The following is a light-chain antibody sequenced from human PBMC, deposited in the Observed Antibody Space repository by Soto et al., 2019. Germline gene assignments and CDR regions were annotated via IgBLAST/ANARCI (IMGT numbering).Light chain of an antibody. CDR2: DAS. Sequence: EIVLTPSPATLSLSPGERATLSCRASQSVSNSLAWYQHKPGQAPRLLIYDASNRATGVPTRSSGSGSGAVFTRTISRQQDEDFAVYCCQQRNKWPWTFGQGTQVDI. J-gene: IGKJ1*01. CDR3: QQRNKWPWT. CDR1: QSVSNS. V-gene: IGKV3-11*01.